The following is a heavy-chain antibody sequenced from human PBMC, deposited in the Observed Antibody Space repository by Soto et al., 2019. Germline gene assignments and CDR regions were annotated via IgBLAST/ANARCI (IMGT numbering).Heavy chain of an antibody. CDR2: IYHSGST. CDR3: ARAAAAGIYYYYGMDV. V-gene: IGHV4-4*02. J-gene: IGHJ6*02. D-gene: IGHD6-13*01. CDR1: GGSISSSNW. Sequence: SETLSLTCAVSGGSISSSNWWSWVRQPPGKGLEWIGEIYHSGSTNYNPSLKSRVTISVDKSKNQFSLKLSSVTAADTAVYYCARAAAAGIYYYYGMDVWGQGTTVTVSS.